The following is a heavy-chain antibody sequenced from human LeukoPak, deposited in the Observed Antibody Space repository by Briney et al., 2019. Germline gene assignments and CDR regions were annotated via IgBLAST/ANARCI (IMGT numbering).Heavy chain of an antibody. CDR3: ATNDFWSGYYKGIEDY. CDR2: ISGSGGST. J-gene: IGHJ4*02. D-gene: IGHD3-3*01. Sequence: GGSLRLSCAASGFTFSSYAMSWVRQAPGKGLEWVSAISGSGGSTYYADSVKGRFTISRDNSKNTLYLQMNSLRAEDTAVYYCATNDFWSGYYKGIEDYWGQGTLVTVSS. V-gene: IGHV3-23*01. CDR1: GFTFSSYA.